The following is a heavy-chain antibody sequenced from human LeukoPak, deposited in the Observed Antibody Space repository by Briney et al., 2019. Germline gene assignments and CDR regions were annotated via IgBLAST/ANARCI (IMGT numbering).Heavy chain of an antibody. D-gene: IGHD2-2*01. CDR1: GGTFSSYT. V-gene: IGHV1-69*04. CDR2: IIPILGIA. J-gene: IGHJ5*02. Sequence: SVKVSCKASGGTFSSYTISWVRQAPGQGLELMGRIIPILGIANYAQKFQGRVTITADKSTSTAYMELSSLRSEDTAVYYCAREYCSSTSCYRDNWFDPWGQGTLVTVSS. CDR3: AREYCSSTSCYRDNWFDP.